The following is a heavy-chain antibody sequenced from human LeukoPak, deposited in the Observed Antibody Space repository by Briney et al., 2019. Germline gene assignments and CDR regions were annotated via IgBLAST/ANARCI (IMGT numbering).Heavy chain of an antibody. J-gene: IGHJ4*02. CDR2: MNPNSGNT. V-gene: IGHV1-8*01. Sequence: ASVTVSCKASGYTFTSYDINWVRQATGQGLEWMGWMNPNSGNTGYAQKFQGRVTMTRNTSISTAYMELSSLRSEDTAVHYCARAPDSSGYYSFDYWGQGTLVTVSS. CDR3: ARAPDSSGYYSFDY. CDR1: GYTFTSYD. D-gene: IGHD3-22*01.